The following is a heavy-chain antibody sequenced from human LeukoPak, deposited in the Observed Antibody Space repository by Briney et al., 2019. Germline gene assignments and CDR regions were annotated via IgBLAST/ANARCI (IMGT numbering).Heavy chain of an antibody. CDR3: ARERICSGGSCPFDP. CDR2: ISSSGSTI. Sequence: GGSLRLSCAASGFTFSSYEMNWVPQAPGKGLEWVSYISSSGSTIYYADSVKGRFTISRDNAKNSLYLQMNSLRAEDTAVYYCARERICSGGSCPFDPWGQGTLVTVSS. J-gene: IGHJ5*02. V-gene: IGHV3-48*03. CDR1: GFTFSSYE. D-gene: IGHD2-15*01.